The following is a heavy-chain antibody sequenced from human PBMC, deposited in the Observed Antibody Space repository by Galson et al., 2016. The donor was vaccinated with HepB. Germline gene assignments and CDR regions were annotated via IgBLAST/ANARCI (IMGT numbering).Heavy chain of an antibody. Sequence: SLRLSCAASGITFSDSYVTWIRQAPGKGLEWLSYISSSGTTIYYADSVKGRFTISRDNAKNSLYLQMNSLRAEDTAVYYCARVMVDYHYWSNKPKHYYSGMDVWGQGTTVTVSS. D-gene: IGHD3-3*01. CDR2: ISSSGTTI. V-gene: IGHV3-11*01. CDR3: ARVMVDYHYWSNKPKHYYSGMDV. J-gene: IGHJ6*02. CDR1: GITFSDSY.